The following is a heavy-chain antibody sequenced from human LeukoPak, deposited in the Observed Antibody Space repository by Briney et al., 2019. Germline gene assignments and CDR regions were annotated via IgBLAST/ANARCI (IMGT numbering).Heavy chain of an antibody. D-gene: IGHD3-22*01. V-gene: IGHV3-20*04. CDR2: INWNGDNR. J-gene: IGHJ4*02. Sequence: GGSLRLSCAASGFTFDDYVMTWVRQAPGKGLEWVSGINWNGDNRGYADSVKGRFTISRDNAKNSLYLQMNSLRAEDTALYYCARVRAYYYDSRGYFDYWGQGTLVTVSS. CDR3: ARVRAYYYDSRGYFDY. CDR1: GFTFDDYV.